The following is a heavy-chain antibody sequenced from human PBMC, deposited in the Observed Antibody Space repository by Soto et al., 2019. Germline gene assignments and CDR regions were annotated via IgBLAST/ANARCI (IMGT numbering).Heavy chain of an antibody. Sequence: QVQLVQSGAEVKKPGSSVKVSCKASGGTFSTYAIDWVRQAPGQGLEWMGGIIPLFGTAKYAQNFQARITINAYESQNPDYMELRSLRSQDTDVYYCARGVHYDSSGYYYFYWGQGTLVTVCS. CDR1: GGTFSTYA. D-gene: IGHD3-22*01. J-gene: IGHJ4*02. CDR2: IIPLFGTA. CDR3: ARGVHYDSSGYYYFY. V-gene: IGHV1-69*01.